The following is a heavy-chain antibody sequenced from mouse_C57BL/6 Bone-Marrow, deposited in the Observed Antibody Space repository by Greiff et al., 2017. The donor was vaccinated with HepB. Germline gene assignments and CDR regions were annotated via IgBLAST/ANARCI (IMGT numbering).Heavy chain of an antibody. CDR3: ARSRGIPAWFAY. V-gene: IGHV14-2*01. CDR2: IDPEDGET. CDR1: GFNIKDYY. Sequence: EVKLMESGAELVKPGASVKLSCTASGFNIKDYYMHWVKQRTEQGLEWIGRIDPEDGETKYAPKFQGKATITADTSSNTAYLQLSSLTSEDTAVYYCARSRGIPAWFAYWGQGTLVTVSA. J-gene: IGHJ3*01.